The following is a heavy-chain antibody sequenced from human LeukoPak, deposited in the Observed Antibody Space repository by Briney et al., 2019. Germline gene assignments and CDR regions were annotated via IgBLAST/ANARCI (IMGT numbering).Heavy chain of an antibody. Sequence: SETLSLTCTVSGGSISSYYWSWIRQPPGKGLEWIGYIYYSGSTNYNPSLKSRVTISVDTSKNQFSLKLSSMTAADTAVYYCARFLMVRGVIGYFDYWGQGTLVTVSS. V-gene: IGHV4-59*01. D-gene: IGHD3-10*01. CDR3: ARFLMVRGVIGYFDY. CDR2: IYYSGST. CDR1: GGSISSYY. J-gene: IGHJ4*02.